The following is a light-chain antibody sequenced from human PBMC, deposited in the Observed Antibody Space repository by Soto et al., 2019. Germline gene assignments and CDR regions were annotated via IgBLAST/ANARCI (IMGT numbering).Light chain of an antibody. CDR2: EVS. CDR3: SSYAGSNNLVV. Sequence: QSVLTQPPSASGSPGQSVTISCTGTSSDVGGYNYVSWYQQHPGKAPKLMIYEVSKRPSGVPDRFSGSKSGNTASLTVSGLPAEDEADYYCSSYAGSNNLVVFGGGTKVTVL. V-gene: IGLV2-8*01. CDR1: SSDVGGYNY. J-gene: IGLJ2*01.